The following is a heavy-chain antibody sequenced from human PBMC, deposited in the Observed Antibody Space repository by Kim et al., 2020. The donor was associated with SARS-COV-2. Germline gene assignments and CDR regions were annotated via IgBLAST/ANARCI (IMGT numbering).Heavy chain of an antibody. CDR2: INAVNGNT. Sequence: ASVKVSCKASGYTFTSYAMHWVRQAPGQRLEWMGWINAVNGNTKYSQKFQGRVTITRDTSASTAYMELSSLRSEDTAVYYCARWLSGFGEALGGGFDPWGQGTLVTVSS. J-gene: IGHJ5*02. CDR3: ARWLSGFGEALGGGFDP. V-gene: IGHV1-3*01. D-gene: IGHD3-10*01. CDR1: GYTFTSYA.